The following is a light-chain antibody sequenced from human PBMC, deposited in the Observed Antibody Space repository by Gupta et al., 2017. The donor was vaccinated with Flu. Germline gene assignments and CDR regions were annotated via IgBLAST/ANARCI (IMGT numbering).Light chain of an antibody. CDR3: QEGDSDPHT. CDR2: AAS. J-gene: IGKJ4*01. CDR1: QSIGNY. V-gene: IGKV1-39*01. Sequence: PSSLSAFVGDRVTITCLASQSIGNYLNWYQQKPGKAPKLLISAASTLQSGVPSRFRGIGSGTDFTLTISRLQTEDFATYFCQEGDSDPHTFGGGTKVEIK.